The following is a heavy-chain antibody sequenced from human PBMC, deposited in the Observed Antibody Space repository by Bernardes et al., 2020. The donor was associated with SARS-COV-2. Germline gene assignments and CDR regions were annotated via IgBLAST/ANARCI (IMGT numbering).Heavy chain of an antibody. J-gene: IGHJ6*01. CDR1: GGSISSSSYY. Sequence: SETLSLTCTVSGGSISSSSYYWGWIRQPPGKGLEWIGSIYYSGSTYYNPSLKSRVTISVDTSKNQFSLKLSSVTAADTAVYYCARLRRYCSGGRCPGYYYYYYGMDVWGQGTTVTVSS. D-gene: IGHD2-15*01. CDR2: IYYSGST. V-gene: IGHV4-39*01. CDR3: ARLRRYCSGGRCPGYYYYYYGMDV.